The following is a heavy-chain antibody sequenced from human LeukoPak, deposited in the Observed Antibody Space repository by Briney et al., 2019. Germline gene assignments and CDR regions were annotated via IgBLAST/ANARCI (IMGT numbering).Heavy chain of an antibody. J-gene: IGHJ6*02. D-gene: IGHD3-22*01. CDR1: GFTFSRYG. Sequence: GGSLRLSCSASGFTFSRYGMHWVRQAPGKGLEYVSANVSNGDSTYYADSLKGRCTISRDNAKNTLYLQMSSLRPDDTAVYYCVNPGWYYDSSGYSYYYGMDVWGQGTTVTVSS. CDR3: VNPGWYYDSSGYSYYYGMDV. CDR2: NVSNGDST. V-gene: IGHV3-64D*06.